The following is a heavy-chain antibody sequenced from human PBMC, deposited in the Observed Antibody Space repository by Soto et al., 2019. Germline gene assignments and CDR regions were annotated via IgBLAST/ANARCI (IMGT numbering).Heavy chain of an antibody. J-gene: IGHJ6*02. V-gene: IGHV4-4*07. CDR2: IYTSGST. Sequence: SETLSLTCTVSGGSISSYYWSWIRQPAGKGLEWIGRIYTSGSTNYNPSLKSRVTMPVDTSKNQFSLKLSSVTAADTAVYYCASTYYYDSSGYYYDYYGMDVWGQGTTVTVSS. CDR3: ASTYYYDSSGYYYDYYGMDV. D-gene: IGHD3-22*01. CDR1: GGSISSYY.